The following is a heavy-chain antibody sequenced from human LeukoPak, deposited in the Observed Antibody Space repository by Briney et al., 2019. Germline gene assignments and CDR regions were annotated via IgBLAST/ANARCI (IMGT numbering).Heavy chain of an antibody. CDR2: INTDGSGT. J-gene: IGHJ3*02. Sequence: PGGSLRLSCAASGFTFSDYWMHWVRQAPGKGLLWVSLINTDGSGTSYADSVKGRFTISRDNAKNTLYLQMNSLRAEDTAVYYCARSALDAFDIWGQGTMVTVSS. CDR3: ARSALDAFDI. CDR1: GFTFSDYW. D-gene: IGHD6-6*01. V-gene: IGHV3-74*01.